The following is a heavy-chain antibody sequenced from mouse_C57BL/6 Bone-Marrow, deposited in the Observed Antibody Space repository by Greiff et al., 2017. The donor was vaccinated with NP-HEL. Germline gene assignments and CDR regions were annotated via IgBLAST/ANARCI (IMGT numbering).Heavy chain of an antibody. CDR3: AIYGSVDY. J-gene: IGHJ2*01. Sequence: VQLQQSGAELVKPGASVKLSCKASGYTFTSYWMQWVKQRPGQGLEWIGEIDPSDSYTNYNQKFKGQATLTVDTSSSTAYMQLSSLTSEDSAVYYCAIYGSVDYWGQGTTLTVSS. CDR2: IDPSDSYT. CDR1: GYTFTSYW. V-gene: IGHV1-50*01. D-gene: IGHD1-1*01.